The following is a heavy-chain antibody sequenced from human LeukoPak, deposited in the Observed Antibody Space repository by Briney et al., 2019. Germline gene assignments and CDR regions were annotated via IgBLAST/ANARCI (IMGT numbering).Heavy chain of an antibody. Sequence: PGGSLRLSCAASGFTFSSYAMSWVRQAPGKGLEWVSAISGSGGSTYYADSVKGRFTISRDNSKNTLYLQMNSLRAEDTAVYYCAKRWDSSGWYGNFDYWGQGTLVTVSS. CDR3: AKRWDSSGWYGNFDY. V-gene: IGHV3-23*01. J-gene: IGHJ4*02. CDR2: ISGSGGST. CDR1: GFTFSSYA. D-gene: IGHD6-19*01.